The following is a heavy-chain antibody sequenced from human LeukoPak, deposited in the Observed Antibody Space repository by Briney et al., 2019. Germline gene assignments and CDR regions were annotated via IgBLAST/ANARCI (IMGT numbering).Heavy chain of an antibody. Sequence: ASVTVSFKSSVYTFTFYYIHWVRQAPGQGLEGMGWINPNSGGTYYAQSFQGRVTITRDPSISTAYMQLSRLRSDATAVYYCARAALGVWFGEPLGGPTEYWGQGTLVTVSS. CDR1: VYTFTFYY. V-gene: IGHV1-2*02. CDR3: ARAALGVWFGEPLGGPTEY. D-gene: IGHD3-10*01. J-gene: IGHJ4*02. CDR2: INPNSGGT.